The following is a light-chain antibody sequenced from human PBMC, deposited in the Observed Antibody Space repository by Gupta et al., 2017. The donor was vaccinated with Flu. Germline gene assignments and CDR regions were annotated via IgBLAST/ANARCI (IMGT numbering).Light chain of an antibody. CDR3: SSYSSSSTLYV. J-gene: IGLJ1*01. CDR2: EVS. V-gene: IGLV2-14*01. Sequence: ITISCTGTSSDVGGFNYVSWYQKHQAKAPKVIIYEVSDRPSGVSNRFSGSKSGNTASLTIXGXQAEDEXDYYCSSYSSSSTLYVFGTGTEVTVL. CDR1: SSDVGGFNY.